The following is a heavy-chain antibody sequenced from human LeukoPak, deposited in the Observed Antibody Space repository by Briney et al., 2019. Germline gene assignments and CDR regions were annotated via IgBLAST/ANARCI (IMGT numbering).Heavy chain of an antibody. CDR3: AKDPRRMIVVVPIGY. Sequence: GGSLRLSCAASGFAFSSYAMSWVRQAPGKGLEWVSAISGSGGSTYYADSVKGRFTISRDNSKNTLYLQMNSLRAEDTAVYYCAKDPRRMIVVVPIGYWGQGTLVTVSS. CDR1: GFAFSSYA. D-gene: IGHD3-22*01. J-gene: IGHJ4*02. V-gene: IGHV3-23*01. CDR2: ISGSGGST.